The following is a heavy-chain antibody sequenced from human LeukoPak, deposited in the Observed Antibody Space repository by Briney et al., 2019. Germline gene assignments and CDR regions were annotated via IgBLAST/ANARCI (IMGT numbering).Heavy chain of an antibody. CDR1: GGSFSGYY. Sequence: SETLSLTCAVYGGSFSGYYWSWIRQPPGKGLEWIGEINHSGSTNYNPSLKSRVTISVDTSKNKFSLKLSSVTAADTAVYFCARGPYSYDSSGAFDIWGQGTMVTVSS. CDR2: INHSGST. D-gene: IGHD3-22*01. CDR3: ARGPYSYDSSGAFDI. J-gene: IGHJ3*02. V-gene: IGHV4-34*01.